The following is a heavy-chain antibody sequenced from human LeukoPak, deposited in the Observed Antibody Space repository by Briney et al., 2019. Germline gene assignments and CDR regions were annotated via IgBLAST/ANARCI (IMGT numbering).Heavy chain of an antibody. CDR2: ISGSGGST. J-gene: IGHJ4*02. Sequence: GSLRLSCAASGFTFSSYAMSWVRQAPGKGLEWVSAISGSGGSTYYADSVKGRFTISRDNSKNTLYLQMNSLRAEDTAVYYCAKSGSYYYDSSGLDYWGQGTLVTVSS. D-gene: IGHD3-22*01. CDR1: GFTFSSYA. CDR3: AKSGSYYYDSSGLDY. V-gene: IGHV3-23*01.